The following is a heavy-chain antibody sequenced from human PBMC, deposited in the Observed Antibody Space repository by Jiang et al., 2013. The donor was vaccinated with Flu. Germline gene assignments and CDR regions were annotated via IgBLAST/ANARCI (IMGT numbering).Heavy chain of an antibody. CDR2: IYPGDSDT. CDR3: ARSTYYDSSGYYFVDY. J-gene: IGHJ4*02. Sequence: SLKISCKGSGYSFTSYWIGWVRQVPGKGLEWMGIIYPGDSDTRYSPSFQGQVTISADKSISTAYLQWSSLKASDTAMYYCARSTYYDSSGYYFVDYWGQGTLVTVSS. D-gene: IGHD3-22*01. V-gene: IGHV5-51*01. CDR1: GYSFTSYW.